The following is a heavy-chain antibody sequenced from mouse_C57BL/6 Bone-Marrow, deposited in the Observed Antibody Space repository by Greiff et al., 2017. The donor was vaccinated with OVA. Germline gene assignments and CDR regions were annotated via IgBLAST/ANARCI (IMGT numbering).Heavy chain of an antibody. Sequence: VQLQQSGAELVRPGASVKLSCTASGFNIKDDYMHWVKQRPEQGLEWIGWIDPENGDTEYASKFQGKATIPADTSSNTAYLQLSSLTSEDTAVYYCTTPLYGSSYVNYWGQGTTLTVSS. CDR3: TTPLYGSSYVNY. CDR1: GFNIKDDY. CDR2: IDPENGDT. J-gene: IGHJ2*01. V-gene: IGHV14-4*01. D-gene: IGHD1-1*01.